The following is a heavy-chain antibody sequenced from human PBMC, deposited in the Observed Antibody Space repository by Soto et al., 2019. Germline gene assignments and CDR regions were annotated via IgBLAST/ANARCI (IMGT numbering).Heavy chain of an antibody. Sequence: PGGSLRLSCAASGFTFSSFGMHWVRQAPGKGLEWVSLIWYDGSKKSYGDSVKGRFTISRDNSRNTVYLQMNSLRVEDTALYYCGRDEVRNGVGVRGKGTTVTVSS. J-gene: IGHJ6*04. CDR3: GRDEVRNGVGV. CDR2: IWYDGSKK. V-gene: IGHV3-33*01. CDR1: GFTFSSFG.